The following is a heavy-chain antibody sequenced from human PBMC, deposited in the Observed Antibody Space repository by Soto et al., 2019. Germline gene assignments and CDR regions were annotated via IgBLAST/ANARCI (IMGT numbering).Heavy chain of an antibody. V-gene: IGHV4-59*01. Sequence: SETLSLTCTVSGASMSNYYGSWIRQPPGKGLEHIGYVYYSGSTNYSPSLKSRVTISLDTSNNQFSLNLNSVTAADTAIYYCARSGHTFGGVVWGPGILVTVSS. D-gene: IGHD3-16*01. J-gene: IGHJ4*02. CDR2: VYYSGST. CDR1: GASMSNYY. CDR3: ARSGHTFGGVV.